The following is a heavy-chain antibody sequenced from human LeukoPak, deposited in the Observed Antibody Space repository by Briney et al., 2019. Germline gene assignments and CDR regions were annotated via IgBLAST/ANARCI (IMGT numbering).Heavy chain of an antibody. D-gene: IGHD2-2*03. CDR1: GGSISSGGYY. CDR2: IYHSGST. J-gene: IGHJ5*01. CDR3: ADVDINS. Sequence: SETLSLTCTVSGGSISSGGYYWSWIRQPPGKGLEWIGYIYHSGSTYYNPSLKSRVTISVDRSKNQFSLKLSSVTAADTAVYYCADVDINSWGQEPWSPSPQ. V-gene: IGHV4-30-2*01.